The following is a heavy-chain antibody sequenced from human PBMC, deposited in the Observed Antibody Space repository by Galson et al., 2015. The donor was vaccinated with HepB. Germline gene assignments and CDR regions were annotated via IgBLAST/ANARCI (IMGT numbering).Heavy chain of an antibody. Sequence: LRLSCAASGFTLDHYAMHWVRQAPGKGLEWVSGISWNSGSIGYADSVKGRFTISRDNAKNSLYLQMNSLRAGDTALYYCAKDSGAYYYDSSGYRRNAFDIWGQGTMVTVSS. CDR2: ISWNSGSI. CDR1: GFTLDHYA. J-gene: IGHJ3*02. D-gene: IGHD3-22*01. V-gene: IGHV3-9*01. CDR3: AKDSGAYYYDSSGYRRNAFDI.